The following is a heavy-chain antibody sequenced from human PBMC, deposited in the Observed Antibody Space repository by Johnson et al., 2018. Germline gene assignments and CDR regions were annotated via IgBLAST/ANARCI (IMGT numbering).Heavy chain of an antibody. Sequence: QVQLVESGGGVVQPGRSLRLSCAASGFTFSSYGMHWVRQGPGKGLEWVAVIWYDGSNKYYADSVKGLFTISRDNSKNTLYLQMNSLRAEDTAVYYCAREGDGGFLVVPMDVWGQGTTVTVSS. CDR3: AREGDGGFLVVPMDV. V-gene: IGHV3-33*01. CDR1: GFTFSSYG. D-gene: IGHD3-10*01. CDR2: IWYDGSNK. J-gene: IGHJ6*02.